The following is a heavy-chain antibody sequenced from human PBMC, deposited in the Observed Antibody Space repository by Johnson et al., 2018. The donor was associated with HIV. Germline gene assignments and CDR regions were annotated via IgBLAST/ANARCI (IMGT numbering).Heavy chain of an antibody. Sequence: VQLVESGGGLVQPGGSLRLSCAASGFTFSSYWMSWVRQAPGKGLEWVANIKQDGSEKYYVDSVKGRFTISRDNAKNSLYLQMNSLRAEDTAVYYCARVDTAMTYDAFDIWGQGTMVTVSS. CDR3: ARVDTAMTYDAFDI. CDR1: GFTFSSYW. V-gene: IGHV3-7*04. CDR2: IKQDGSEK. D-gene: IGHD5-18*01. J-gene: IGHJ3*02.